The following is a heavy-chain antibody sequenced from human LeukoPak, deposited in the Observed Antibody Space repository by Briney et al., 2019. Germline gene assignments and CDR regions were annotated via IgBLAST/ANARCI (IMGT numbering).Heavy chain of an antibody. CDR2: IYYSGRT. CDR1: GGSISSSSYY. J-gene: IGHJ4*02. Sequence: ETLSLTCTVSGGSISSSSYYWGWIRQPPGKGREWIGSIYYSGRTYYNPSLKTPVTLSVDTSKNQFSLKLSSVTAADTSVYYCARQSGHWGQGTLVTVSS. V-gene: IGHV4-39*01. D-gene: IGHD6-25*01. CDR3: ARQSGH.